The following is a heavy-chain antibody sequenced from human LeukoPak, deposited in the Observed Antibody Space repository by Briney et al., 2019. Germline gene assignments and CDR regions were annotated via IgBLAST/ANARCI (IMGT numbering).Heavy chain of an antibody. CDR2: IYHSGST. V-gene: IGHV4-38-2*01. CDR3: ARGGEDDYGDLYYFDY. Sequence: SETLSLTCAVSGYSISGGYYWGWIRQPPGKGLEWIGSIYHSGSTYYNPSLKSRVTISVDTSKNQFSLKLSSVTAADTAVYYCARGGEDDYGDLYYFDYWGQGTLVTVSS. D-gene: IGHD4-17*01. CDR1: GYSISGGYY. J-gene: IGHJ4*02.